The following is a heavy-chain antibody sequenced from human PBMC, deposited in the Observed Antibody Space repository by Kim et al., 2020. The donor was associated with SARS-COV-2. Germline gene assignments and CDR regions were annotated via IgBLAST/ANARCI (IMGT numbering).Heavy chain of an antibody. D-gene: IGHD6-6*01. CDR3: ARDLSAARDY. V-gene: IGHV3-11*06. Sequence: GGSLRLSCAASGFTFNDYYMSWIRQAPGKGLEWIAYISSGGTFQQYGDSGLGRLFVARDNANNSSFLQMTSLRAADTALFYCARDLSAARDYWGQGTQGT. CDR2: ISSGGTFQ. CDR1: GFTFNDYY. J-gene: IGHJ4*02.